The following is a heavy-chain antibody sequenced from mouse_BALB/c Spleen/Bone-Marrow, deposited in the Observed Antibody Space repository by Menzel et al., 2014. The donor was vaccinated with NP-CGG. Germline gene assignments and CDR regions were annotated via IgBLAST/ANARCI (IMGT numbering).Heavy chain of an antibody. CDR2: ISSRGST. Sequence: EVQLQESGGGLLKPGGSLKLSCAASGFTFSSYAMSWVRQTPEKRLEWVASISSRGSTYYPDSVKGRFTISRNNARNILYLQMSSLRSEDTAMXXXXXXXXXHWYFDVWGAGTTVTVSS. CDR3: XXXXXXHWYFDV. V-gene: IGHV5-6-5*01. CDR1: GFTFSSYA. J-gene: IGHJ1*01.